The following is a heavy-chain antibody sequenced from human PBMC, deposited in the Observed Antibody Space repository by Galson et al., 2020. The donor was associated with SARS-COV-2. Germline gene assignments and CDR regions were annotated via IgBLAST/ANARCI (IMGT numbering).Heavy chain of an antibody. J-gene: IGHJ4*02. CDR3: AKLAEGRRSSEDY. CDR1: GGSISSGGYY. D-gene: IGHD1-7*01. CDR2: IYSTGTT. V-gene: IGHV4-61*08. Sequence: ETSETLSLTCTVSGGSISSGGYYWSWIRQTPGKKLEWLGRIYSTGTTDYNPSLKSRVTISVDTSKNQFSLTLISVTAADTAVYYCAKLAEGRRSSEDYWGQGTLVTVSS.